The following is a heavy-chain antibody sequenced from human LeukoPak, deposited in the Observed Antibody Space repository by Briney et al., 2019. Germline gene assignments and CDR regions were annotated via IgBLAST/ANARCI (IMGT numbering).Heavy chain of an antibody. Sequence: GGSLRLSCAASGFTFSSYSMNWVRQAPGKGLEWVSSISSSGSYIYYADSVKGRFTISRDNAKNSLYLQMNSLRAEDTAVYYCARFIMVQGVDYWGQGTLVTVSS. D-gene: IGHD3-10*01. J-gene: IGHJ4*02. V-gene: IGHV3-21*01. CDR1: GFTFSSYS. CDR3: ARFIMVQGVDY. CDR2: ISSSGSYI.